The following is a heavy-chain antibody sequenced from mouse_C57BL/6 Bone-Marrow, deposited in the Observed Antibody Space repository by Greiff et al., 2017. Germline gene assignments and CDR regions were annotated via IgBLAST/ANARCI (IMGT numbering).Heavy chain of an antibody. J-gene: IGHJ1*03. CDR3: ARDYSDV. Sequence: EVKLLESGPGLVKPSQSLSLTCSVTGYSITSGYYWNWIRQFPGNKLEWMGYISYDGSNNYNPSLKNRISITRDTSKNQFFLKLNSVTTEDTATYYCARDYSDVWGTGTSVTVSS. CDR1: GYSITSGYY. V-gene: IGHV3-6*01. CDR2: ISYDGSN.